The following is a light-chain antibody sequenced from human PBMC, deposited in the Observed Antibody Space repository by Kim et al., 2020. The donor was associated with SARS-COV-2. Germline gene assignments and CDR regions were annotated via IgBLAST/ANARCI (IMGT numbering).Light chain of an antibody. CDR2: DAS. J-gene: IGKJ3*01. CDR1: QSISNW. CDR3: QQYNSYPFT. V-gene: IGKV1-5*01. Sequence: DIQMTQSPSTLSASVRDRVTITCRASQSISNWLAWYQQKPGKAPKVLIYDASSLERGVPSRFSGSGSGTEFTLTISSLQPDDFATYYCQQYNSYPFTFGPGTKVDIK.